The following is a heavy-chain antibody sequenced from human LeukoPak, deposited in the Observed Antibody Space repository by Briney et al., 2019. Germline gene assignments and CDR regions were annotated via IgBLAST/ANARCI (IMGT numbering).Heavy chain of an antibody. D-gene: IGHD3-10*01. V-gene: IGHV2-5*02. Sequence: SGPTLVKPTETLTLTCTFSGFSFTTSGVAVGWVRQPPGEALQWLALIYWDDDKRYTPSLESRLTITKDTSKKQVVLTMINMDPADTATYYCTHSGVWFGESSFDCWGQGTPVTVSS. CDR2: IYWDDDK. J-gene: IGHJ4*02. CDR3: THSGVWFGESSFDC. CDR1: GFSFTTSGVA.